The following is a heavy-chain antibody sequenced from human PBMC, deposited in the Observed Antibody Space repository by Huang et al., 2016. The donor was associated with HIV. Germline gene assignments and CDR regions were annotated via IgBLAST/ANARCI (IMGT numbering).Heavy chain of an antibody. D-gene: IGHD3-10*01. Sequence: EVHLVQSGAEVKEPGESLKISCQASGYNFDSYWIGWVRQMPGKGLEVMGFIYPGDSDTRYDPSFQGQVTISADQSINTAYLQWSSLKASDTAIYFCARQGLWLPPTDPFDYWGQGTPVTVSA. CDR2: IYPGDSDT. CDR3: ARQGLWLPPTDPFDY. J-gene: IGHJ4*02. V-gene: IGHV5-51*01. CDR1: GYNFDSYW.